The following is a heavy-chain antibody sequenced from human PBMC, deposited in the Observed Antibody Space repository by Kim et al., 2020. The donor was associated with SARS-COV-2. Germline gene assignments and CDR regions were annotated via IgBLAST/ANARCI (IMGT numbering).Heavy chain of an antibody. D-gene: IGHD2-15*01. CDR1: GGSFSGYY. J-gene: IGHJ4*02. Sequence: SETLSLTCAVYGGSFSGYYWSWIRQPPGKGLEWIGEINHSGSTNYNPSLKSRVTISVDTSKNQFSLKLSSVTAADTAVYYCARWAGVVTEYYFDYWGQGTLVTVSS. CDR3: ARWAGVVTEYYFDY. CDR2: INHSGST. V-gene: IGHV4-34*01.